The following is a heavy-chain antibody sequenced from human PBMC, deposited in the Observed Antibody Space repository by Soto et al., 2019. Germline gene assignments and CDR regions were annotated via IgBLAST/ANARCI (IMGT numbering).Heavy chain of an antibody. CDR3: ARSLPGTYGAFDL. CDR1: AFTFRSYW. Sequence: PGGSLRLSCAASAFTFRSYWMHWVRQSPGKGLVWVSRISGDGSSTNYADSVKGRFTISRDNAKNTVYLQIDSLRAEDTAVYYCARSLPGTYGAFDLWGQGTVVTVS. V-gene: IGHV3-74*01. D-gene: IGHD1-7*01. CDR2: ISGDGSST. J-gene: IGHJ3*01.